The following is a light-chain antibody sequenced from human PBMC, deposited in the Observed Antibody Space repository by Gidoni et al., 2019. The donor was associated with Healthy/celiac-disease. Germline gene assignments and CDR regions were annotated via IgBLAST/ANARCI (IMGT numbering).Light chain of an antibody. CDR1: SGSIASNY. Sequence: NFMLTQPHSVSESPGKTVTISCPRSSGSIASNYVQWYQQRPGSSPTTVIYEDNQRPSGVPDRFSGSIDSSSNSASLTISGLKTEDEADYYCQSYDSSIVVFGGGTKLTVL. V-gene: IGLV6-57*01. CDR3: QSYDSSIVV. CDR2: EDN. J-gene: IGLJ2*01.